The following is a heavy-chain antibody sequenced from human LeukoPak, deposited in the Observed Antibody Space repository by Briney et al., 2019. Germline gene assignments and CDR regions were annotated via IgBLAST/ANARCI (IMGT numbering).Heavy chain of an antibody. CDR2: IYPADSDT. CDR3: ARSMGSHGYDAFDI. V-gene: IGHV5-51*01. Sequence: GESLKISCKSSGYDFATYWIGWVRQMPGIGLEWMGIIYPADSDTRYSPSLQGQVTISADESINTAYLQWSSLKASDTAMYYCARSMGSHGYDAFDIWGQGTMVTVSS. D-gene: IGHD5-18*01. CDR1: GYDFATYW. J-gene: IGHJ3*02.